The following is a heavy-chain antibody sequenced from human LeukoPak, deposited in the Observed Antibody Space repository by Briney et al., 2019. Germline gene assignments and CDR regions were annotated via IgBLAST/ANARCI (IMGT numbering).Heavy chain of an antibody. CDR1: GFTFSSYA. D-gene: IGHD2-8*01. V-gene: IGHV3-30*04. CDR3: ANGYCTNGVCYPYYYYYMDV. J-gene: IGHJ6*03. CDR2: ISYDGSNK. Sequence: PGRSLRLSCAASGFTFSSYAMHWVRQAPGKGLEWVAVISYDGSNKYYADPVKGRFTISRDNSKNTLYLQMNSLRAEDTAVYYCANGYCTNGVCYPYYYYYMDVWGKGTTVTVSS.